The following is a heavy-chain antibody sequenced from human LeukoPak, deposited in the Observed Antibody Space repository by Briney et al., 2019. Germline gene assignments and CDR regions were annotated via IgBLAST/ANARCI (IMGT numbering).Heavy chain of an antibody. CDR2: ISSSSSYI. V-gene: IGHV3-21*01. CDR3: ARATTNDAFDI. D-gene: IGHD5-12*01. CDR1: GFTFSSYS. Sequence: GGSLRLSCAASGFTFSSYSMNWVRQAPGKGLEWVSSISSSSSYIYYADSVKGRFTISRDNAKNSLYLRMNSLRAEDTAVYYCARATTNDAFDIWGQGTMVTVSS. J-gene: IGHJ3*02.